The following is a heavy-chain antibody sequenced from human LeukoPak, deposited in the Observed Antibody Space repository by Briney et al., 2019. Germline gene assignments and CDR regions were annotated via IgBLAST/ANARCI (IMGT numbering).Heavy chain of an antibody. CDR1: GFPLRSYW. CDR2: IKQYGSEK. V-gene: IGHV3-7*01. CDR3: ARLAIVVAPAALSYYYYYNMHV. Sequence: GGPLSLSCAASGFPLRSYWMSCVRQAPGKGLEWVANIKQYGSEKFYVDSVKGRFTIIRNHAKESVYPQVNRLRPDDPAVYFCARLAIVVAPAALSYYYYYNMHVWGKRTTVTVSS. D-gene: IGHD2-2*01. J-gene: IGHJ6*04.